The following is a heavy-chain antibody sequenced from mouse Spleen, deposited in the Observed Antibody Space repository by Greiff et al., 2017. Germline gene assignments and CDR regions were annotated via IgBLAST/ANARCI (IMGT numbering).Heavy chain of an antibody. CDR1: GFTFSDYG. J-gene: IGHJ3*01. CDR3: ARGYYGYGWFAY. CDR2: ISSGSSTI. D-gene: IGHD1-2*01. V-gene: IGHV5-17*01. Sequence: EVQLVESGGGLVKPGGSLKLSCAASGFTFSDYGMHWVRQAPEKGLEWVAYISSGSSTIYYADTVKGRFTISRDNAKNTLFLQMTSLRSEDTAMYYCARGYYGYGWFAYWGQGTLVTVSA.